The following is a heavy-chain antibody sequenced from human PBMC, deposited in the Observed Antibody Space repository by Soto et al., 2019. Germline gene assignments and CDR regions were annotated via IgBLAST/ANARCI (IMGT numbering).Heavy chain of an antibody. J-gene: IGHJ6*02. V-gene: IGHV1-69*01. Sequence: QVQLVQSGAEVKKPGSSVKVYCKASGGTFSSYAISWVRQAPGQGLEWMGGIIPIFGTANYAQKFQGRVTITADESTSTAYMELSSLRSEDTAVYYCAREVGKGSTSLYGMDVWGQGTTVTVSS. CDR1: GGTFSSYA. D-gene: IGHD2-2*01. CDR3: AREVGKGSTSLYGMDV. CDR2: IIPIFGTA.